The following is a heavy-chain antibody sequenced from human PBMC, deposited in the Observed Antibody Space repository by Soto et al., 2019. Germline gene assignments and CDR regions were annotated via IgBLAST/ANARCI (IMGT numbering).Heavy chain of an antibody. Sequence: QVQLVQSGAEVKKPGASVKVSCKASGYTFTSYDINWVRQATGQGLEWMGWMNPNSGNKGYAQKFLGRVTMTRNTSISTAYMALSSLRYEDTAVYYCARAGYSSSWYFDYWGPGNLGNLSS. CDR2: MNPNSGNK. CDR3: ARAGYSSSWYFDY. V-gene: IGHV1-8*01. CDR1: GYTFTSYD. D-gene: IGHD6-13*01. J-gene: IGHJ4*01.